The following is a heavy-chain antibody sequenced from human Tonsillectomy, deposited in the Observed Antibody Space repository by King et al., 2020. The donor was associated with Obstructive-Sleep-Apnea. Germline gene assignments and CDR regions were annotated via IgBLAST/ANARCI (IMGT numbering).Heavy chain of an antibody. Sequence: VQLVESGGGMVQPGGSLRLSCLASGFTFSNYAISWVRQAPGKGLEWVSAINTRGTTFYAGSVRGRFTISRENSKYTVNLQVNSLRAKDTDLYYCAKEGGGSGIYWVDSWGQGTLVTVS. CDR2: INTRGTT. CDR3: AKEGGGSGIYWVDS. CDR1: GFTFSNYA. D-gene: IGHD3-10*01. V-gene: IGHV3-23*04. J-gene: IGHJ4*02.